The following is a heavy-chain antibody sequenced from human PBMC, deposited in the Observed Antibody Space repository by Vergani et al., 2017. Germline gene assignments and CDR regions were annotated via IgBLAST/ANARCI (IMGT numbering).Heavy chain of an antibody. CDR1: GESIRTHY. J-gene: IGHJ4*02. V-gene: IGHV4-4*07. Sequence: QVQLQQSGPGLVKPSETLSLTCTVSGESIRTHYWSWTRQPAGKGLEWIGRIYVTGSDNDNPSLKSRVTMSIDTSANQFSLKLSSVTAADTAVYYCAKDTPFEYWGQGILVTVSS. CDR2: IYVTGSD. CDR3: AKDTPFEY.